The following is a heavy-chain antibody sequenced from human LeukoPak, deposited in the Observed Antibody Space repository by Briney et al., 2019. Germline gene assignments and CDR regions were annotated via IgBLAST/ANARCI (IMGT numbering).Heavy chain of an antibody. D-gene: IGHD6-19*01. CDR1: GFSFSSYW. V-gene: IGHV3-23*01. Sequence: GGSLRLSCAASGFSFSSYWMSWVRQAPGKGLEWVSTISTSGGSTYYADSVKGRFTISRDNSKNTLYLQMNSLRAEDTAVYYCAKDRSQWLVWDKYYFDYWGQGTLVTVSS. J-gene: IGHJ4*02. CDR2: ISTSGGST. CDR3: AKDRSQWLVWDKYYFDY.